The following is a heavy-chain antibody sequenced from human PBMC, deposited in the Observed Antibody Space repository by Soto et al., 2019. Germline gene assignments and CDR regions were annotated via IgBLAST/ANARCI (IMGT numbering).Heavy chain of an antibody. D-gene: IGHD5-12*01. J-gene: IGHJ4*02. CDR1: GFTFSSYG. CDR2: ISYDGSNK. V-gene: IGHV3-30*18. CDR3: AKGRYSGYDSYFDY. Sequence: GGSQRLSCTASGFTFSSYGMHWVRQAPGKGLEWVAVISYDGSNKYYADSVKGRFTISRDNSKNTLYLQMNSLRAEDTAVYYCAKGRYSGYDSYFDYWGQGTLVTVSS.